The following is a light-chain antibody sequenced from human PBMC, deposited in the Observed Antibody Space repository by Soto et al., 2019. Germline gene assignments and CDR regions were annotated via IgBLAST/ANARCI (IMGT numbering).Light chain of an antibody. V-gene: IGKV3-20*01. CDR3: QQNGRSPT. CDR1: RPVVRQY. CDR2: DAV. J-gene: IGKJ3*01. Sequence: EIVLSQSPDALSLSPGERVSLSCRASRPVVRQYIAWYHQKAGQAPSLLLHDAVTRATGIPDRFSGSGCGTDTDFTLFISKLEHEACGVYYCQQNGRSPTFGPGTKVEVK.